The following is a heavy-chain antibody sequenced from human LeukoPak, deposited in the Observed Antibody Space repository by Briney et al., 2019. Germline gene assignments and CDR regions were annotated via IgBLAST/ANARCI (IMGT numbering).Heavy chain of an antibody. CDR3: ARGRVLRFLEWLLDY. Sequence: SQTLSLTCTVSGGSISSGGYYWSWIRQHPGKGLEWIGYIYYSGSTYYNPSLKSRVTISVDTSKNQFSLKLSSVTAADTAVNYCARGRVLRFLEWLLDYWGQGTLVTVSS. J-gene: IGHJ4*02. D-gene: IGHD3-3*01. CDR1: GGSISSGGYY. V-gene: IGHV4-31*03. CDR2: IYYSGST.